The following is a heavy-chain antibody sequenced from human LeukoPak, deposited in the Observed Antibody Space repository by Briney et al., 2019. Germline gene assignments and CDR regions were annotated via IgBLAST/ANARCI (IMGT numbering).Heavy chain of an antibody. D-gene: IGHD3-10*01. J-gene: IGHJ6*03. CDR1: GFTFSSYW. CDR2: INSDGSST. V-gene: IGHV3-74*01. CDR3: ARRGRITMVRGVMGKSDYYYYYYMDV. Sequence: GGSLRLTCAASGFTFSSYWMHWVRQAPGKGLVWVSRINSDGSSTSYADSVKGRFTISRDNAKNALYLQMNSLRAEDTALYYCARRGRITMVRGVMGKSDYYYYYYMDVWGKGTTVTVSS.